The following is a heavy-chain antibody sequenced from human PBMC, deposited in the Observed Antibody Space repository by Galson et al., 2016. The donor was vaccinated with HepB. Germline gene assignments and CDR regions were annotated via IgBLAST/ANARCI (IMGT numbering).Heavy chain of an antibody. Sequence: QSGAEVKKPGASLKISCKASGYTFSNYALHWVRQAPGQSFEWMGWINADTGNTQYSQKFQGRVTMARDTSAGTAYMELSSLRSEDTAVYYCASRAVSSTVPLFDYWGQGSPVTVSS. D-gene: IGHD2/OR15-2a*01. V-gene: IGHV1-3*01. CDR1: GYTFSNYA. CDR3: ASRAVSSTVPLFDY. J-gene: IGHJ4*02. CDR2: INADTGNT.